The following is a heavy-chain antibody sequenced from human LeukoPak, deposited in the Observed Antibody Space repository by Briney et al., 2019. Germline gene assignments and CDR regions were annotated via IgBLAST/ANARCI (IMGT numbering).Heavy chain of an antibody. V-gene: IGHV3-23*01. CDR1: GFTFSNYA. J-gene: IGHJ4*02. D-gene: IGHD1-26*01. CDR2: ISGSGGST. Sequence: GGSLRLSCAASGFTFSNYAMTWVRQAPGKGLEWVSVISGSGGSTYYADSVKGRFTISRDISKNTLYLQMNSLRAEDTAVYYCAKATTRVGSLIDYWGQGTLVTVSS. CDR3: AKATTRVGSLIDY.